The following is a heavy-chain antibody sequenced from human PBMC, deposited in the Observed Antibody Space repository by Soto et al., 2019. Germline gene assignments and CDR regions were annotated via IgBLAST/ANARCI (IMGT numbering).Heavy chain of an antibody. V-gene: IGHV4-31*03. CDR2: IYYSGST. CDR3: ARGWLSSSGYPPAFDY. D-gene: IGHD3-22*01. J-gene: IGHJ4*02. Sequence: QVQLQESGPGLVKPSQTLSLTCTVSGGSISSGGYYWSWIRQHPGKGLEWIGYIYYSGSTYYNPSLKRRVTISVDTSKNQFSLKLSSVTAADTAVYYCARGWLSSSGYPPAFDYWGQGTLVTVSS. CDR1: GGSISSGGYY.